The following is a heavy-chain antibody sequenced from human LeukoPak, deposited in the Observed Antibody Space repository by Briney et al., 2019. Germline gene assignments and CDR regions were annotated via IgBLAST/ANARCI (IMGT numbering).Heavy chain of an antibody. CDR3: ATVYSGYSSGWYYFDY. J-gene: IGHJ4*02. V-gene: IGHV1-8*01. D-gene: IGHD6-19*01. CDR1: GFTFTSYD. CDR2: MNPNNGNT. Sequence: ASAKVSCKASGFTFTSYDINWVRQASGQGLEWMGWMNPNNGNTGYAQKFQGRVTMTEDTSTDTAYMELRSLRSEDTAVYYCATVYSGYSSGWYYFDYWGQGTLVTVSS.